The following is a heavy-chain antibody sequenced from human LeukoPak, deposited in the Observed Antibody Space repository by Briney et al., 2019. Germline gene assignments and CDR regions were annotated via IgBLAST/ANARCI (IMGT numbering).Heavy chain of an antibody. CDR2: INAGNGNT. CDR3: ARRFMVRGVIIPHYGMDV. CDR1: GYTFTSYA. Sequence: ASVKVSCKASGYTFTSYAMHWVRQAPGQRLEWMGWINAGNGNTKYSQKFQGRVTITRDTSASTAYMELSSLRSEDTAVYYCARRFMVRGVIIPHYGMDVWGQGTTVTVSS. D-gene: IGHD3-10*01. V-gene: IGHV1-3*01. J-gene: IGHJ6*02.